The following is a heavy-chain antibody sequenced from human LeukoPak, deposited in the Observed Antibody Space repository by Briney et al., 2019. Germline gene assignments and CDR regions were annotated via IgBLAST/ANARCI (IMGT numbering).Heavy chain of an antibody. Sequence: GGSLRLSCAASGFTLRNYWMHWVRQVPGRGLVWVSRISGDGSGTNYADSVKGRFTISRDNAKNTVYLQINNRRAQDTAVYFCARYSSSSGGPSYYLDYWGQGTLVTVSS. D-gene: IGHD6-6*01. J-gene: IGHJ4*02. CDR2: ISGDGSGT. CDR3: ARYSSSSGGPSYYLDY. CDR1: GFTLRNYW. V-gene: IGHV3-74*01.